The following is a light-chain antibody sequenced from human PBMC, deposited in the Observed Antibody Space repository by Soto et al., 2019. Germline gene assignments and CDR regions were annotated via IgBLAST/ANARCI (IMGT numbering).Light chain of an antibody. Sequence: EIVLTQSPATLSLSPGERATLSCRASQSVSSYLAWYQQKPGQAPRLLIYDASNRATGIPARFSGSGSGTDSLLTISRLDAEDSAFYYCQHRSILYTFGQGTKLEIK. J-gene: IGKJ2*01. CDR3: QHRSILYT. V-gene: IGKV3-11*01. CDR1: QSVSSY. CDR2: DAS.